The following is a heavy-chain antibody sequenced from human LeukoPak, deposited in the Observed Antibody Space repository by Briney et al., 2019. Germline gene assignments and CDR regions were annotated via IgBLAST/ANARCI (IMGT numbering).Heavy chain of an antibody. Sequence: GGSLRLSCAASGFTFSSYSMHWVRQAPGKGLEWVAVISYDGSNKYYADSVKGRFTISRGNSKNTLYLQMNSLRAEDTAVYYCARGMRLSPDDAFDIWGQGTMVTVSS. CDR3: ARGMRLSPDDAFDI. J-gene: IGHJ3*02. CDR2: ISYDGSNK. D-gene: IGHD3-16*02. V-gene: IGHV3-30*03. CDR1: GFTFSSYS.